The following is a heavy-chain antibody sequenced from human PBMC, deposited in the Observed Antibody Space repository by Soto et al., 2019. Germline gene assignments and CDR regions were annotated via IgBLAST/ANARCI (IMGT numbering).Heavy chain of an antibody. CDR2: ISSSSSYI. D-gene: IGHD5-12*01. CDR1: GFTFSSYS. V-gene: IGHV3-21*01. J-gene: IGHJ6*03. CDR3: ARDYSGYDWGSAYMDV. Sequence: GGSLRLSCAASGFTFSSYSMNWVRQAPGKGLEWVSSISSSSSYIYYADSVKGRFTISRDNAKNSLYLQMNSLRAEDTAVYYCARDYSGYDWGSAYMDVWGKGTTVTVSS.